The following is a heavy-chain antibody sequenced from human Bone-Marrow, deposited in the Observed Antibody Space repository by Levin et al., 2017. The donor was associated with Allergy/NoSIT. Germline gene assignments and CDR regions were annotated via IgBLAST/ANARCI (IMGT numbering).Heavy chain of an antibody. D-gene: IGHD2-2*01. CDR3: TRIYCTSTSGYAVFFQH. CDR2: IRSKAYGGTT. V-gene: IGHV3-49*04. J-gene: IGHJ1*01. Sequence: PGGSLRLSCTVSGFTFDNFGLTWVRQAPGKGLEWVGLIRSKAYGGTTEYAASVKGRFTISKDDSKSIAYLQMDSLKTEDTAVYYCTRIYCTSTSGYAVFFQHWGQGTLVTVSS. CDR1: GFTFDNFG.